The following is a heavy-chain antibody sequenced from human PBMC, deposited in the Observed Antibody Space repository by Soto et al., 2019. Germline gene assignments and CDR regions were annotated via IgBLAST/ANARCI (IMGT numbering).Heavy chain of an antibody. Sequence: ESGGGLVQPGGSLRLSCAASGFTFSSYSMNWVRQAPGKGLEWVSYISSSSSTIYYADSVKGRFTISRDNAKNSLYLQMNSLRAEDTAVYYCARDWKRITIFGVATRAFDIWGQGTMVTVSS. V-gene: IGHV3-48*01. CDR1: GFTFSSYS. D-gene: IGHD3-3*01. CDR2: ISSSSSTI. CDR3: ARDWKRITIFGVATRAFDI. J-gene: IGHJ3*02.